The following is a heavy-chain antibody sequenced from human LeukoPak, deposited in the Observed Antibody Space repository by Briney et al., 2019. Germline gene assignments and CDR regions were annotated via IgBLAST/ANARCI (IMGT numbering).Heavy chain of an antibody. J-gene: IGHJ4*02. CDR2: IYSDGSA. D-gene: IGHD4-17*01. V-gene: IGHV3-53*01. Sequence: GGPLRLSCAVSGFTVSSSYMSWVRQAPGKGLEWVSVIYSDGSAYYADSVKGRFIISRDNSKNTLYLQMNSLTAEDTAVYYCARVYGDYGDGGHWGQGTLVTVSS. CDR1: GFTVSSSY. CDR3: ARVYGDYGDGGH.